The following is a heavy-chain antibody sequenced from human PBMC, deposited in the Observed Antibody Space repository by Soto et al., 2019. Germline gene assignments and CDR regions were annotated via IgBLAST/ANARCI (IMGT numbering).Heavy chain of an antibody. CDR2: IKSRASGYST. J-gene: IGHJ4*02. CDR1: GFMFSDAN. Sequence: EVQLVESGGGLVQPGGSLKLSCAASGFMFSDANIDWVRQAPGKGLEWVGRIKSRASGYSTTYAASVKGVFTMSRDDSKSTAFLQWISLKIEDTAVYFCTGGNTGHCDHWGQGTMVTVSS. D-gene: IGHD1-1*01. CDR3: TGGNTGHCDH. V-gene: IGHV3-73*02.